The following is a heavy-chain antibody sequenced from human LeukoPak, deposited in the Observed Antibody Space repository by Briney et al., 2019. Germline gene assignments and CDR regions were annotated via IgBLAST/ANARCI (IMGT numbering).Heavy chain of an antibody. V-gene: IGHV3-48*03. CDR2: ISSSGSTT. D-gene: IGHD3-10*01. Sequence: HAGGSLRLSCAASGFTFSSYEMSWVRQAPGKGLEWVSYISSSGSTTYYADSVKGRFTVSRDNAKNSLNLQMNSLRAEDTAVYYCARYGDYWGQGTLVTVSS. J-gene: IGHJ4*02. CDR3: ARYGDY. CDR1: GFTFSSYE.